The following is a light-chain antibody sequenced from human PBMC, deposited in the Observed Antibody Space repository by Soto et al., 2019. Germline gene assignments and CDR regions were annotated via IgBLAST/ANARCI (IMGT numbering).Light chain of an antibody. CDR1: SSDVGSFAL. CDR3: CSYAGSSTWV. Sequence: QSVLTQPASVSGSPGQSITISCTGTSSDVGSFALVSWYQHHPGEAPKLIIYEVTKRPSGVSNRFSGSRSGNTASLTISGLQPDDEADFYCCSYAGSSTWVFGGGTKVTVL. CDR2: EVT. J-gene: IGLJ3*02. V-gene: IGLV2-23*02.